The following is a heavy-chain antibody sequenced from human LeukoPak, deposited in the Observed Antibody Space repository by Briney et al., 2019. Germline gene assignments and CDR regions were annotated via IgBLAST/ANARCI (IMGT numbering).Heavy chain of an antibody. V-gene: IGHV1-69*04. J-gene: IGHJ4*02. CDR3: AREKRRFLEWLPLDY. D-gene: IGHD3-3*01. CDR2: IIPILGIA. Sequence: SVKVSCKASGGTFRSYAISWVRQAPGQGLEWMGRIIPILGIANYAQKFQGRVTITADKSTSTAYMELSSLRSEDTAVYYCAREKRRFLEWLPLDYWGQGTLVTVSS. CDR1: GGTFRSYA.